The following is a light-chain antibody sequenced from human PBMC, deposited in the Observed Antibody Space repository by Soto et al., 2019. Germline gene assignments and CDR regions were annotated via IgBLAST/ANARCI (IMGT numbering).Light chain of an antibody. Sequence: QSVLTQPPSASGTPGQRVTISCSGSSSNIGSNTVNWYQQLPGTAPKLLIYSYNQRPSGVPDRFSGSKSVTSASLAISGLQSEDEADYYCAAWDYSLNGYVFGTGTKLTVL. J-gene: IGLJ1*01. CDR2: SYN. CDR1: SSNIGSNT. V-gene: IGLV1-44*01. CDR3: AAWDYSLNGYV.